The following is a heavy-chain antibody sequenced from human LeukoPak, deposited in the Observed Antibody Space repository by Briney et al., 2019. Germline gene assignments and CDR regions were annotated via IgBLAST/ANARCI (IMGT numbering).Heavy chain of an antibody. CDR1: GFSLSNYA. CDR2: IIASSGAT. Sequence: PGGSLILSCAASGFSLSNYAMSWVRQAPGKGLEWVSLIIASSGATFYADSVKGRFTISRDNSKNTLYMQMNSLRAEDTALYYCAKGGYDYVEMGYFDYWGQGTLVTVSS. J-gene: IGHJ4*02. V-gene: IGHV3-23*01. CDR3: AKGGYDYVEMGYFDY. D-gene: IGHD5-12*01.